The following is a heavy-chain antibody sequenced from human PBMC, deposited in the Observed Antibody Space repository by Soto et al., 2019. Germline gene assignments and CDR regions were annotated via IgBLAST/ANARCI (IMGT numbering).Heavy chain of an antibody. CDR3: ARRYQLPLRFDP. Sequence: PSETLSLTCAVFGGSFSGYYWSWIRQPPGKGLEWIGEINHSGSTNYNPSLKSRVTISVDTSKNQFSLKLSSVTAADTAVYYCARRYQLPLRFDPWGQGTLVTVSS. D-gene: IGHD2-2*01. CDR2: INHSGST. V-gene: IGHV4-34*01. J-gene: IGHJ5*02. CDR1: GGSFSGYY.